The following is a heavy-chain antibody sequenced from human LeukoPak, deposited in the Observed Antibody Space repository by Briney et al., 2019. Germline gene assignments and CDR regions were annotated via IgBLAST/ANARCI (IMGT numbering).Heavy chain of an antibody. J-gene: IGHJ4*02. D-gene: IGHD3-22*01. Sequence: GGSLRLSCAASGFTFSINYMSWVRQAPGKGLEWVSVIYSGGSTYYADSVKGRFTISRDNSKNTLYLQMNSLRAEDTAVYYCARGPAYYYDNSDYASFEYWGQGTLVTVSS. V-gene: IGHV3-53*01. CDR1: GFTFSINY. CDR2: IYSGGST. CDR3: ARGPAYYYDNSDYASFEY.